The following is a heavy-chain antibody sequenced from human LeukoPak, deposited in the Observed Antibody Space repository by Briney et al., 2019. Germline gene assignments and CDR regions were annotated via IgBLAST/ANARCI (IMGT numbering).Heavy chain of an antibody. Sequence: PSETLSLTCTVSGGSISSYYWSWIRQSPGKGLEWIGYIYYSGSTNYNPSLKSRVTISVDTSKNQFSLKLSSVTAADTAVYYCARGTDRPYYYFDYWGQGTLVTVSS. V-gene: IGHV4-59*01. J-gene: IGHJ4*02. D-gene: IGHD3-10*01. CDR1: GGSISSYY. CDR3: ARGTDRPYYYFDY. CDR2: IYYSGST.